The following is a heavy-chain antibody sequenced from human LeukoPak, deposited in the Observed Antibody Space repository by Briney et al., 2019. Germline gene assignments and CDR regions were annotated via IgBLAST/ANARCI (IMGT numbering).Heavy chain of an antibody. J-gene: IGHJ6*02. CDR3: AARDCSSTDCSFYYYYGMDV. Sequence: SETLSLTCTVSGGSISSYYWSWIRQPPGKGLEWIGYIYNSGNTNYNPSLKSRVTISVDTSKNQFSLKLSSVTAADTAVYYCAARDCSSTDCSFYYYYGMDVWGQGTTVTVSS. V-gene: IGHV4-59*08. CDR2: IYNSGNT. CDR1: GGSISSYY. D-gene: IGHD2-2*01.